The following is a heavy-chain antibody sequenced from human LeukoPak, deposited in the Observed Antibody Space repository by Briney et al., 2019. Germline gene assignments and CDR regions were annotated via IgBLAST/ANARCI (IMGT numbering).Heavy chain of an antibody. CDR2: ISSSGNIM. Sequence: GGSLRLSCAASGFTFSSYGIHWVRQAPGKGLEWVSCISSSGNIMYYADSLKGRFTISRDNAKNSLYLQMNSLSAEDTAVYYCAREGVGYSSRFDYWGQGTLVTVSS. J-gene: IGHJ4*02. CDR1: GFTFSSYG. V-gene: IGHV3-48*04. D-gene: IGHD6-13*01. CDR3: AREGVGYSSRFDY.